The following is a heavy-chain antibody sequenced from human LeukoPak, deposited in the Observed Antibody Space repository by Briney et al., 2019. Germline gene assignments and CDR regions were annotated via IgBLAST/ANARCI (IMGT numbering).Heavy chain of an antibody. J-gene: IGHJ5*02. CDR3: ARGTHSNSDWFDP. CDR1: GYTFRDYW. V-gene: IGHV5-51*01. CDR2: IYPGDSDV. Sequence: GESLKISCKGIGYTFRDYWIAWIRQVPGKGLEWMGIIYPGDSDVRYNPSFRGQVTISADKSIDTNYVQWRSLKASDTAMYYCARGTHSNSDWFDPWGQGTLVTVSP. D-gene: IGHD2/OR15-2a*01.